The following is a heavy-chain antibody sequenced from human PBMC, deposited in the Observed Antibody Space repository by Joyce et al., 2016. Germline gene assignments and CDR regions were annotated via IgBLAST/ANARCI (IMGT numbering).Heavy chain of an antibody. CDR2: ITSSSYI. CDR3: ARFRYSDTSGPDY. V-gene: IGHV3-21*01. D-gene: IGHD3-22*01. CDR1: GFTFTHYS. J-gene: IGHJ4*02. Sequence: EVQLVESGGGLVKPGGSLRLSCAASGFTFTHYSMHWVRQAPGKGLEWVSSITSSSYIFYADSVKDRFTISRDNANNSLSLQMNSLRAEDTAVYYCARFRYSDTSGPDYWGQGTLVTVSS.